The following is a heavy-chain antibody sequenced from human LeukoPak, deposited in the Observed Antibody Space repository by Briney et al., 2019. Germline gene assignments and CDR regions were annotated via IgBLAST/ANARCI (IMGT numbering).Heavy chain of an antibody. CDR1: GGSISSYY. Sequence: SETLSLTCTVSGGSISSYYWSWIRQPPGKGLEWIGYIYTSGSTNYNPSLKSRVTMSVDTSKNQFSLKLSSVTAADTAVYYCARDPGYSRWFDPWGQGTLVTVSS. CDR2: IYTSGST. V-gene: IGHV4-4*08. J-gene: IGHJ5*02. D-gene: IGHD6-13*01. CDR3: ARDPGYSRWFDP.